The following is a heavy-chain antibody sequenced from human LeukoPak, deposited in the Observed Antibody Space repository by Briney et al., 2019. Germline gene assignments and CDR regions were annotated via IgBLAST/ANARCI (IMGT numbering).Heavy chain of an antibody. CDR3: ARVGSPLLVIDEYYFDY. V-gene: IGHV4-31*03. CDR2: IYYSGST. J-gene: IGHJ4*02. Sequence: SETLSLTCTVSGGSISSGGYYWSWIRQHPGKGLEWIGYIYYSGSTYYNPSLKSRVTISVDTSKNQFSLKLSSVTAADTAVYYRARVGSPLLVIDEYYFDYWGQGTLVTVSS. CDR1: GGSISSGGYY. D-gene: IGHD3-22*01.